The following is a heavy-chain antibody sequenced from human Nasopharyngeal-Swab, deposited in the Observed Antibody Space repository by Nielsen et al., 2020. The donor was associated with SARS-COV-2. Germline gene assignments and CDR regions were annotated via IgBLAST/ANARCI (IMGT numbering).Heavy chain of an antibody. CDR3: AKYGRAFDI. V-gene: IGHV3-9*01. J-gene: IGHJ3*02. Sequence: GGSLRLSCAASGFTFDDYAMHWVRQAPGKGLEWVSGISWDSGSIGYADSVKGRFTISRDNAKNSLYLQMNSLRAEETALYYCAKYGRAFDIWGQGTMVTVSS. CDR2: ISWDSGSI. CDR1: GFTFDDYA.